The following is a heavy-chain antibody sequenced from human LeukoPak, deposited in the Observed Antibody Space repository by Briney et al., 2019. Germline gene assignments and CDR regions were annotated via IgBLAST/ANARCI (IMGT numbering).Heavy chain of an antibody. CDR1: GFIFSNYA. V-gene: IGHV3-23*01. Sequence: PGGSLRLSCAASGFIFSNYAMSWVRQAPGKGLEWVSGISGSGGSTNYADSLKGRFTISRDNSKNTLYLQMNSLRAEDTAVYYCAKGRSGSYSPTWDYWGQGTLVTVSS. D-gene: IGHD1-26*01. CDR2: ISGSGGST. CDR3: AKGRSGSYSPTWDY. J-gene: IGHJ4*02.